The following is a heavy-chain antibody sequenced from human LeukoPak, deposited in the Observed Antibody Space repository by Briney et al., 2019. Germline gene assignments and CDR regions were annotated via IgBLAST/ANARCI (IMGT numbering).Heavy chain of an antibody. CDR3: AKDDAWLRFGE. D-gene: IGHD3-10*01. CDR1: GFTFSNHG. Sequence: GGSLRLSCAASGFTFSNHGMNWVRQAPGKGLEWVSGISPSGDITYYADSVKGRFTISRDNSKNTLYLEVISLTAEDTAVYYCAKDDAWLRFGEWSQGTPVTVSS. J-gene: IGHJ4*02. CDR2: ISPSGDIT. V-gene: IGHV3-23*01.